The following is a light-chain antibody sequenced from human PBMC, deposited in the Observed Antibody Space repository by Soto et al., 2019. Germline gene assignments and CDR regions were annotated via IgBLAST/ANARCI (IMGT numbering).Light chain of an antibody. CDR2: EIS. J-gene: IGLJ1*01. Sequence: QSALTQPASVSGSAGQSITISCSGTMRDVGAYNLVSWYQQHPGKAPKLMIYEISNRPSGVSNRFSGSKSGNTASLTISGLQAEDEADCYCSSYTSSDVFGTGTKLTVL. V-gene: IGLV2-14*01. CDR3: SSYTSSDV. CDR1: MRDVGAYNL.